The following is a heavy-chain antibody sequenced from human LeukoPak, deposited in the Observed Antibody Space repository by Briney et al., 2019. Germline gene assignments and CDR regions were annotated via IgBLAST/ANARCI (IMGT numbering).Heavy chain of an antibody. CDR3: ATMGAYSTTSYVDY. D-gene: IGHD6-6*01. CDR2: IYHSGST. J-gene: IGHJ4*02. CDR1: GGSISSGGYY. V-gene: IGHV4-30-2*01. Sequence: PSETLSPTCSVSGGSISSGGYYWSWIRQPPGKGLEWIGYIYHSGSTYYNPSLKSRVTISVDRSKNQFSLKLSSVTAADTAVYYCATMGAYSTTSYVDYWGQGTLVTVSS.